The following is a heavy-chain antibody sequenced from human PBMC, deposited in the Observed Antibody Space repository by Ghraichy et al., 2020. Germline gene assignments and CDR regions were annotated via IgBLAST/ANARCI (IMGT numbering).Heavy chain of an antibody. D-gene: IGHD4-17*01. CDR2: ISSSSSYI. V-gene: IGHV3-21*01. CDR3: ARGGADTVEKSNDAFDI. J-gene: IGHJ3*02. CDR1: GFTFSSYS. Sequence: GGSLRLSCAASGFTFSSYSMNWVRQAPGKGLEWVSSISSSSSYIYYADSVKGRFTISRDNAKNSLYLQMNSLRAEDTAVYYCARGGADTVEKSNDAFDIWGQGTMVTVSS.